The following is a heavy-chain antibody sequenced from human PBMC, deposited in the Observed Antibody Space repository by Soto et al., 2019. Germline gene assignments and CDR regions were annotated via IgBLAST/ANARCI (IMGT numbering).Heavy chain of an antibody. J-gene: IGHJ6*02. CDR2: ISSSGSTI. CDR3: ARGMGVVPSLHYYYGMDV. Sequence: PGGSLRLSCAASGFTFSSYEMNWVRQAPGKGLEWVSYISSSGSTIYYADSVKGRFTISRDNAKNSLYLQMNSLRAEDTAVYYCARGMGVVPSLHYYYGMDVWGQGTTVTVSS. CDR1: GFTFSSYE. D-gene: IGHD2-15*01. V-gene: IGHV3-48*03.